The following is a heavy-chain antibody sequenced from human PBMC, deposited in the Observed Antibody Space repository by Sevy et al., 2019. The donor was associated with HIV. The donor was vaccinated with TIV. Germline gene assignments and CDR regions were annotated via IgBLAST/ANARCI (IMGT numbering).Heavy chain of an antibody. Sequence: GGSLRLSCAASGFTFSNHGMHWVRQVPGKGLEWVAFIRYDGSNEYYADSVKGRFTISRDNSKNTLYLQMNSLRPEDTXVYYCARDRKVILVVYAIPFXVXXXWGQGTMVTVSS. CDR2: IRYDGSNE. J-gene: IGHJ3*01. V-gene: IGHV3-30*02. D-gene: IGHD2-8*02. CDR3: ARDRKVILVVYAIPFXVXXX. CDR1: GFTFSNHG.